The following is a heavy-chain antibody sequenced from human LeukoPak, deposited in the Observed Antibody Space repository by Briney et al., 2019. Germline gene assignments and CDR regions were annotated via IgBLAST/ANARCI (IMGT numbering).Heavy chain of an antibody. CDR2: IYYSGST. D-gene: IGHD4-17*01. J-gene: IGHJ3*02. V-gene: IGHV4-59*01. CDR3: ARETVHAFDI. Sequence: PSETLSLTCTVSGGSISSYYWSWIRQPPGKGLEWIGYIYYSGSTNYNPSLKSRVTISVDTSKNQFSLKLSSVTAADTAVYYCARETVHAFDIWGQGTMVTVSS. CDR1: GGSISSYY.